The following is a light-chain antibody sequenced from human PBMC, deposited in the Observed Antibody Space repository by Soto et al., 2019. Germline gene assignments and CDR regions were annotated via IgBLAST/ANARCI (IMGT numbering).Light chain of an antibody. CDR2: GES. CDR1: QSISSN. CDR3: QQYNNWPPWT. J-gene: IGKJ1*01. V-gene: IGKV3D-15*01. Sequence: EIVMTQSPATLSVSPGERATLSCRASQSISSNLAWYQQKPGQAPWLLIYGESTRATGIPARFSGSGSGTEFTLPISSLQSEDFAVYDCQQYNNWPPWTFGQGTKVEIK.